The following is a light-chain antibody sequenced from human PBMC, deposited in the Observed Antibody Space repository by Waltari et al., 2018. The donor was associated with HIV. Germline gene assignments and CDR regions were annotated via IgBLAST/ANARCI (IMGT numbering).Light chain of an antibody. CDR1: TPNIGSSN. CDR3: STWDERLNGVV. V-gene: IGLV1-44*01. Sequence: QSVLTQPPSASGAPGQRVTISCSGSTPNIGSSNVNWYQQFSRAAPKLLIYADVQRPSGVPDRFSVSKSGTSASLVISVLQFEDEADYYCSTWDERLNGVVFGGGTRLTVV. CDR2: ADV. J-gene: IGLJ2*01.